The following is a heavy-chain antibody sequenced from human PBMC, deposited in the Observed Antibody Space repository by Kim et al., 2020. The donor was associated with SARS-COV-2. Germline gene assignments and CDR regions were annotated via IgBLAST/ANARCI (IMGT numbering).Heavy chain of an antibody. Sequence: ASVKVSCKASGYTFTSYDINWVRQATGQGLEWMGWMNPNSGNIGYAQKFQGGVTMTRNTSISTAYMELSSLRSEDTAVYYCARVSARDFWSGYYTPRGYYYYYYGMDVWGQGTTVTVSS. CDR2: MNPNSGNI. V-gene: IGHV1-8*01. CDR3: ARVSARDFWSGYYTPRGYYYYYYGMDV. CDR1: GYTFTSYD. J-gene: IGHJ6*02. D-gene: IGHD3-3*01.